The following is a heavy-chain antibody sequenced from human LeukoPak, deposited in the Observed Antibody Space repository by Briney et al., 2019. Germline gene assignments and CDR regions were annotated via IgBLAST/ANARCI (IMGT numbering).Heavy chain of an antibody. CDR3: AKVYYYDSEGLDY. D-gene: IGHD3-22*01. CDR1: GFTFRSSA. J-gene: IGHJ4*02. V-gene: IGHV3-30-3*01. Sequence: GRSLRLSCAASGFTFRSSAMHWVRQAPGKGLEWVAVIPYDGSNKYYADSVKGRFTISRDNSKNTLYLQMNSLRAEDTAVYYCAKVYYYDSEGLDYWGQGTLVTVSS. CDR2: IPYDGSNK.